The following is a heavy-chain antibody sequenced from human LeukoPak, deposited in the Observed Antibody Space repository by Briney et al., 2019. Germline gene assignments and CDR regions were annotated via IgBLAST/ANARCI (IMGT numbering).Heavy chain of an antibody. CDR1: GFTFSSYW. CDR3: ARSGWSLANWFDP. Sequence: PGGSLRLSCAASGFTFSSYWMHWVRQAPGKGLVWVSRVNSDGNSTSYADSVKGRFTISRDDAKNTLYLQMNSLRAEDTAVYYCARSGWSLANWFDPWGQGTLVTVSS. CDR2: VNSDGNST. J-gene: IGHJ5*02. V-gene: IGHV3-74*01. D-gene: IGHD6-19*01.